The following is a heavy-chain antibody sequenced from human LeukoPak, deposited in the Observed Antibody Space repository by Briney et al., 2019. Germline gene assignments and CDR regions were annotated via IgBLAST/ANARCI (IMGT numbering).Heavy chain of an antibody. D-gene: IGHD1-26*01. V-gene: IGHV4-59*01. CDR1: GGSISSYY. CDR3: ARMRWELLLYYFDY. Sequence: SETLSLTCTVSGGSISSYYWSWIRQPPGKGLEWIGYIYYSGSTNYNPSLKSRVTISVDTSKNQFSLKLSSVTAADTAVYYCARMRWELLLYYFDYWGQGTLVTVSS. J-gene: IGHJ4*02. CDR2: IYYSGST.